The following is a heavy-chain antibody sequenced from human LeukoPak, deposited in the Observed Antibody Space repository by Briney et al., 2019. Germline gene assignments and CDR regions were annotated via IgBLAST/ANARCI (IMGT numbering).Heavy chain of an antibody. V-gene: IGHV1-3*01. CDR3: ARARDLLYYFDY. J-gene: IGHJ4*02. D-gene: IGHD2/OR15-2a*01. CDR1: GYTFTSYS. CDR2: INAGNGNT. Sequence: ASVKVSCKASGYTFTSYSVHWVRQAPGQGLEWMGWINAGNGNTKYSQKFQGRVTITRDTSASTAYMELSSLRSEDTAVYYCARARDLLYYFDYWGQGTLVTVSS.